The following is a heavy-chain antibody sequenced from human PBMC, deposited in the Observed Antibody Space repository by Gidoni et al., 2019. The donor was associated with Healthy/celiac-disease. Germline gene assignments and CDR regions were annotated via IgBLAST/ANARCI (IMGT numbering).Heavy chain of an antibody. V-gene: IGHV4-34*01. CDR1: RVSFSGYY. D-gene: IGHD6-13*01. CDR3: ARSIAADSTARGWFDP. Sequence: QVQLQQWGAGLLKPSQTLSPTCAVYRVSFSGYYWSWIRQPPGKGLEWIGEINHSGSTNYNPSLKSRVTISVGTSKNQFSLKLSSVTAADTAVYYCARSIAADSTARGWFDPWGQGTLVTVSS. J-gene: IGHJ5*02. CDR2: INHSGST.